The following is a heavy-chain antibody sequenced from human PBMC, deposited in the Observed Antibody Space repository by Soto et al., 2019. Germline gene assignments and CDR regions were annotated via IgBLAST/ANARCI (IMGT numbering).Heavy chain of an antibody. D-gene: IGHD3-3*01. J-gene: IGHJ6*02. CDR2: INHSGST. CDR1: GGSFSGYY. V-gene: IGHV4-34*01. Sequence: SETLSLTCAVYGGSFSGYYWGWIRQPPGKGLEWIGEINHSGSTNYNPSIKSRVTISVDTSKNQFSLKLSSVTAADTAVYYFATVLWYDFWSGYPYYYYGMDVWGQGTTVTVSS. CDR3: ATVLWYDFWSGYPYYYYGMDV.